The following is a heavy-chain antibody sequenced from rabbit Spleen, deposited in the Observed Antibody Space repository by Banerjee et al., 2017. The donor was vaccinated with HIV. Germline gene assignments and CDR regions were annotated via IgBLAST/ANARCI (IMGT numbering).Heavy chain of an antibody. CDR3: ARDGAGGSYFAL. CDR1: GFTLSSYY. Sequence: HLKESGGGLVQPGGSLKLSCKASGFTLSSYYMNWVRQAAGKGLEWIGYIDTVFGITYSANWVNGRFSISRENAQNTVFLQMTSLTAADTATYFCARDGAGGSYFALWGPGTLVTVS. CDR2: IDTVFGIT. D-gene: IGHD8-1*01. J-gene: IGHJ4*01. V-gene: IGHV1S7*01.